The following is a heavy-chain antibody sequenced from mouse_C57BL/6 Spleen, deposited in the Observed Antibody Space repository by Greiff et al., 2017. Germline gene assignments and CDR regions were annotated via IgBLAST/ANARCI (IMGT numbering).Heavy chain of an antibody. CDR2: IDPETGGT. CDR1: GYTFTDYE. J-gene: IGHJ2*01. Sequence: QVHVKQSGAELVRPGASVTLSCKASGYTFTDYEMHRVKQTPVHGLEWIGAIDPETGGTAYNQKFKGKAILTADKSSSTAYMELRSLTSEDSAVYYCTRGGDYWGQGTTLTVSS. CDR3: TRGGDY. V-gene: IGHV1-15*01.